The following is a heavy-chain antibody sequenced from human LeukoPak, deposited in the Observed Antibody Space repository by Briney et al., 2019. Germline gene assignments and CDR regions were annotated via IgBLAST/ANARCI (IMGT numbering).Heavy chain of an antibody. J-gene: IGHJ6*02. CDR1: GFTFSTYD. Sequence: PGGSLRLSCAASGFTFSTYDMNWVRQAPGKGLERVSYISSSSRTISYADSVEGRFTISRDNAKNSLYLQMNSLRAEDTAVYYCARLRYYAMDVWGQGTTVTASS. CDR3: ARLRYYAMDV. CDR2: ISSSSRTI. V-gene: IGHV3-48*01.